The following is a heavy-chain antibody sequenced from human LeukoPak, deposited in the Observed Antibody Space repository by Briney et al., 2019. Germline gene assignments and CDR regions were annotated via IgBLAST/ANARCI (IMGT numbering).Heavy chain of an antibody. J-gene: IGHJ4*02. CDR2: ISYDGSNK. CDR1: GFTFSSYA. CDR3: ARDQEHPWRGSAFSFDY. V-gene: IGHV3-30-3*01. Sequence: PGRSLRLSCAASGFTFSSYAMHWVRQAPGKGLEWVAVISYDGSNKYYADSVKGRFTISRDNSKNTLYLQMNSLRAEDTAVYYCARDQEHPWRGSAFSFDYWGQGTLVTVSS. D-gene: IGHD3-10*01.